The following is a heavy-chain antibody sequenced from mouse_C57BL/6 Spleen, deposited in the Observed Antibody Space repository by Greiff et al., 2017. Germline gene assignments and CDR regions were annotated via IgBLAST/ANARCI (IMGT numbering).Heavy chain of an antibody. D-gene: IGHD2-2*01. J-gene: IGHJ1*03. V-gene: IGHV1-53*01. CDR2: INPSNGGT. Sequence: QVQLQQPGTELVKPGASVKLSCKASGYTFTSYWMHWVKQRPGQGLEWIGNINPSNGGTNYNEKLKSKATLTVDKAFSTAYMQLSSLTSEDSAVYYCARSDMPSTMVTDWYFDVWGTGTTVTVSS. CDR3: ARSDMPSTMVTDWYFDV. CDR1: GYTFTSYW.